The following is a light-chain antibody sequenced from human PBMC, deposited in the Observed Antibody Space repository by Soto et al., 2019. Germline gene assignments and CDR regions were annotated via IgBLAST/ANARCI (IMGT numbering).Light chain of an antibody. J-gene: IGKJ3*01. CDR2: DAS. CDR3: QQYADLPLT. CDR1: QGISNS. Sequence: DIQMTQSPSSLSASVGDRVTITCQASQGISNSLNWYQHKVGKAPKLLIYDASNLETGVPSRFSGSGSGTDFTFTINSLQSEDIGTYYCQQYADLPLTFGPGTKVAIK. V-gene: IGKV1-33*01.